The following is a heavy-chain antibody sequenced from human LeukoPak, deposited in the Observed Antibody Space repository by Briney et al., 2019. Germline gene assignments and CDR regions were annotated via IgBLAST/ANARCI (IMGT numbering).Heavy chain of an antibody. D-gene: IGHD6-13*01. CDR3: AADGWVAAAGSSWAIDY. CDR1: GFTFTSSA. J-gene: IGHJ4*02. Sequence: SVTVSFTASGFTFTSSAVQWVRQARGQRLEWIGWIVVGSGNTNYAQKFQERVTITRDMSTSTAYMELSSLRSEDTAVYYCAADGWVAAAGSSWAIDYWGQGTLVTVSS. CDR2: IVVGSGNT. V-gene: IGHV1-58*01.